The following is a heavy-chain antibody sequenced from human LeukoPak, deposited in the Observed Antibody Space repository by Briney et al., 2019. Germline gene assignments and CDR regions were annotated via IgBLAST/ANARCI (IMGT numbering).Heavy chain of an antibody. D-gene: IGHD3-10*01. CDR2: ISGSGGST. CDR3: AKDKLLYRYFDY. CDR1: GFTFSSYA. Sequence: PGGSLRLSCAASGFTFSSYAMSWVRQAPGKGLEWVSAISGSGGSTCYADSVKGRFTISRDNSKNTLYLQMNSLRAEDTAVYYCAKDKLLYRYFDYWGQGTLVTVSS. J-gene: IGHJ4*02. V-gene: IGHV3-23*01.